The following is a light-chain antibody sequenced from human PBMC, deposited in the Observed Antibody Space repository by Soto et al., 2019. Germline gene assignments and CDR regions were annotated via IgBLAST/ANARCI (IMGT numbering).Light chain of an antibody. V-gene: IGKV1-12*01. CDR3: QQANSFPRT. J-gene: IGKJ1*01. CDR2: GAS. Sequence: IQLTQSPSSLSASVGDRVTITCRASQDIAIYLAWYQQKPGEAPKLLIWGASMLYGGVPSRFSGSGSGTDFTLTTSSLQPEDFATYYCQQANSFPRTFGQGTKVDIK. CDR1: QDIAIY.